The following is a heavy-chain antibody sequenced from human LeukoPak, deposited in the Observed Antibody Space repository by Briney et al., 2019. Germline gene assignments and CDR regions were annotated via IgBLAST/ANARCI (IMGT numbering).Heavy chain of an antibody. CDR3: ARVGDPTRYYYAMDF. Sequence: QTLCRTRAISGDSVSGNTVTWNCIRQSPSRGLEWRGRTYYRSKWFTDYAVSLKSRITINADTPKNQFSFQMSSVTPEDTAVYFCARVGDPTRYYYAMDFWGQGTTVTVSS. V-gene: IGHV6-1*01. CDR2: TYYRSKWFT. D-gene: IGHD1-26*01. CDR1: GDSVSGNTVT. J-gene: IGHJ6*02.